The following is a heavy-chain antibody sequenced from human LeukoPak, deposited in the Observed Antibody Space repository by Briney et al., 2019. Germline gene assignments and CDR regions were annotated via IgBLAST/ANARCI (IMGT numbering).Heavy chain of an antibody. CDR3: ARDPRITMVRGVIPHNWFDP. J-gene: IGHJ5*02. CDR1: GYTFTGYY. D-gene: IGHD3-10*01. CDR2: INPNSGGT. Sequence: ASVKVSCKASGYTFTGYYMHWVRQAPGQGLEWMGWINPNSGGTNYAQKFQGWVTMTRDTSISTAYMELSRLRSDDTAVYYCARDPRITMVRGVIPHNWFDPWGQGTLVTVSS. V-gene: IGHV1-2*04.